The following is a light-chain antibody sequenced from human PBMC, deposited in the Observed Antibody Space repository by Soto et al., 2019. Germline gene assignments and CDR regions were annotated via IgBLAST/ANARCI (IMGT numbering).Light chain of an antibody. CDR3: QQYNNWPPT. Sequence: ETVMTQSPATLSVSLGERVTFSCRASQSVTSNLAWYRQKPGQPPRLLIYGASTRATGIPAYFSGSGSGTEFTLTISSLQSEDFAVYFCQQYNNWPPTFGQGTKVEI. CDR2: GAS. CDR1: QSVTSN. V-gene: IGKV3-15*01. J-gene: IGKJ1*01.